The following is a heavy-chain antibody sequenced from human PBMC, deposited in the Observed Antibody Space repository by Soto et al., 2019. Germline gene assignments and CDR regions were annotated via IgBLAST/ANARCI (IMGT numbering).Heavy chain of an antibody. CDR3: ARDGGSSWEYYYYYGMDV. J-gene: IGHJ6*02. CDR1: GYTFTSYY. D-gene: IGHD6-13*01. CDR2: INPSGGRT. V-gene: IGHV1-46*01. Sequence: GASVKVSCKASGYTFTSYYMHWVRQAPGQGLEWVGIINPSGGRTSYAQKFQGRVTMTRDTSTSTVYMELSSLRSEDTAVYYCARDGGSSWEYYYYYGMDVWGQGTTVTVSS.